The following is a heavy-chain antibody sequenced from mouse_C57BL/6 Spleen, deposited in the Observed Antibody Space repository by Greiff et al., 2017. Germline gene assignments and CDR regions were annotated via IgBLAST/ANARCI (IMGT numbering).Heavy chain of an antibody. CDR1: GFTFSSYG. D-gene: IGHD2-3*01. Sequence: EVQGVESGGDLVKPGGSLKLSCAASGFTFSSYGMSWVRQTPDKRLEWVATISSGGSYTYYPDSVKGRFTISRATAKNTLYLQMSSLKSEDTALYYCALDGTDAMDYWGQGTSVTVSP. CDR3: ALDGTDAMDY. J-gene: IGHJ4*01. CDR2: ISSGGSYT. V-gene: IGHV5-6*01.